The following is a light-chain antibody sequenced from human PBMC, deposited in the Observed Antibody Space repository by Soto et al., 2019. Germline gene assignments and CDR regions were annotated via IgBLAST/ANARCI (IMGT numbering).Light chain of an antibody. V-gene: IGKV3-20*01. CDR1: HNISSTY. CDR3: QHYDSSMYT. Sequence: EVVLTQSPGTLSLSPGEGATLSCRASHNISSTYLAWYQQKPGQAPRLLIYGASSRATGIPDRFSGSGSGTDFTLTFSRLEPEDFAVFYCQHYDSSMYTFGQGTRLDIK. J-gene: IGKJ2*01. CDR2: GAS.